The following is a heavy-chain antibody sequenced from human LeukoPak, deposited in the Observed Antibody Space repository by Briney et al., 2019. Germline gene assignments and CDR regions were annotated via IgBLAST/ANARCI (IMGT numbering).Heavy chain of an antibody. Sequence: PGGSLRLSCAASGFTFSSYWVHWVRQAPGKGLVWVSRIHSDGSITNYADSVKGRFTISRDNAKNTLYLQMNSLRAEDTAVYYCARGEESWSKIYYYYYMDVWGKGTTVTISS. V-gene: IGHV3-74*01. D-gene: IGHD6-13*01. J-gene: IGHJ6*03. CDR3: ARGEESWSKIYYYYYMDV. CDR2: IHSDGSIT. CDR1: GFTFSSYW.